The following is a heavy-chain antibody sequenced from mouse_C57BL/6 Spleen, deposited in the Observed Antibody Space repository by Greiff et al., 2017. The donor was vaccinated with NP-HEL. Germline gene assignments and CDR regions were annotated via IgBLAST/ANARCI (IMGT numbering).Heavy chain of an antibody. V-gene: IGHV1-49*01. J-gene: IGHJ3*01. D-gene: IGHD2-4*01. CDR2: FTMYSDAT. CDR3: AREVMDYEGECAY. CDR1: YFAFMASA. Sequence: LQQSGAELVRPGSSVKLSCKDSYFAFMASAMHWVKQRPGHGLEWIGSFTMYSDATEYSENFKGKATLTANRSSSTAYRERSSLTSEDSAVYYCAREVMDYEGECAYWGQGTLVTVSA.